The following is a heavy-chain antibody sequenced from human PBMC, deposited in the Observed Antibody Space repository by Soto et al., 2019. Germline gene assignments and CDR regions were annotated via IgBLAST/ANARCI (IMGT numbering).Heavy chain of an antibody. J-gene: IGHJ5*02. V-gene: IGHV4-61*01. CDR3: ARVPIDTYMIYWSDP. CDR1: GASISVHSYY. D-gene: IGHD3-16*01. CDR2: IYFSGRT. Sequence: SETLSLTCTVSGASISVHSYYWTWIRQPPGKGLEWVGHIYFSGRTNYIPSLESRVTISLDTSKNQFSLKLTSVTAADTAVYYCARVPIDTYMIYWSDPWGQGTLVTV.